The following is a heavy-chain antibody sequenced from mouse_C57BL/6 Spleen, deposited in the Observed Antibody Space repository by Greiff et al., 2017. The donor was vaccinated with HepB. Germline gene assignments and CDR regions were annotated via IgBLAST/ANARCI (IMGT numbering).Heavy chain of an antibody. CDR2: IDPSDSYT. CDR3: ASPSAAIWALAY. CDR1: GYNFTSYW. Sequence: QVQLQQPGAELVKPGASVKLSCKASGYNFTSYWMQWVKQRPGQGLEWIGEIDPSDSYTNYNQKFKGKATLTVDTSSSTAYMQLSSLTSEDSAVSDCASPSAAIWALAYWGQGTLVTVSA. V-gene: IGHV1-50*01. D-gene: IGHD4-1*01. J-gene: IGHJ3*01.